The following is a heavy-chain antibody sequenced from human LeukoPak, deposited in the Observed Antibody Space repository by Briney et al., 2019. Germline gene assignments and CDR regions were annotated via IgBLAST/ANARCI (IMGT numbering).Heavy chain of an antibody. CDR1: GFTFSTYY. Sequence: PGGSLRLSCAASGFTFSTYYMHWVRQAPGKGLVWVSRINGDGSRTDYVDSVKGRFTISRDNAKNTLYLQMNSLRAEDTGMYYCAKDRSPGRFDPWGQGTLVTVSS. V-gene: IGHV3-74*01. D-gene: IGHD6-13*01. CDR3: AKDRSPGRFDP. J-gene: IGHJ5*02. CDR2: INGDGSRT.